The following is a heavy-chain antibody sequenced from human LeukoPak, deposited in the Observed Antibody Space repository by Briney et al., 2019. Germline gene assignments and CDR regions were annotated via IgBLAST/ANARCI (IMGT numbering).Heavy chain of an antibody. CDR3: ARDCIAAAGTSGFDP. CDR2: IYYSGST. Sequence: SSETLSLTCAVSGGSISSGGYSWSWIRQPPGKGLEWIGYIYYSGSTNYNPSLKSRVTISVDTSKNQFSLKLSSVTAADTAVYYCARDCIAAAGTSGFDPWGQGTLVTVSS. CDR1: GGSISSGGYS. D-gene: IGHD6-13*01. V-gene: IGHV4-61*08. J-gene: IGHJ5*02.